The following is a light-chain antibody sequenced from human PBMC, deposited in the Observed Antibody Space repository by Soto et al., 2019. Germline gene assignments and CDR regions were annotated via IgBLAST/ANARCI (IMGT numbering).Light chain of an antibody. CDR2: EVS. Sequence: QSVLTQPPSASGSPGQSLTISCIGTSSDVGAYNYVSWYQQHPGKVPKLMICEVSKRPSGVPDRFSASKSGNTASLTVSGLQAEDEADYYCSSHGGSNNFYVFGTGTKVTVL. CDR1: SSDVGAYNY. CDR3: SSHGGSNNFYV. V-gene: IGLV2-8*01. J-gene: IGLJ1*01.